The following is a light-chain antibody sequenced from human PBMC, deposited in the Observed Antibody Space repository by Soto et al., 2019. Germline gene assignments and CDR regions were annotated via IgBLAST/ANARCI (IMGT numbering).Light chain of an antibody. CDR1: SSDVGSYNL. V-gene: IGLV2-23*01. CDR2: EDT. J-gene: IGLJ3*02. CDR3: SSYAGSSNWV. Sequence: QSALTQPASVSGSPGQSITISCTGTSSDVGSYNLVSWYQQHPGKAPKLMIYEDTKRPSGISKRFSGSKSGNTASLTISGLQAEDESDYYCSSYAGSSNWVFGGGTKLTVL.